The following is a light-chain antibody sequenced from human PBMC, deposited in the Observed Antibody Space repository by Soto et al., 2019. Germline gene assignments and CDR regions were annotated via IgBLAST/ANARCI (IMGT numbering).Light chain of an antibody. V-gene: IGKV1-5*03. CDR3: HQYKSYST. CDR2: KAS. Sequence: NKLSQSPSTVSASLRDRVTITCLASQIISIWLACYQQKPGKAPKVLIYKASSLDSGVPSRFSGSGSGTEFTLTISSLQPDDFATYYCHQYKSYSTFGQGTKVDIK. CDR1: QIISIW. J-gene: IGKJ1*01.